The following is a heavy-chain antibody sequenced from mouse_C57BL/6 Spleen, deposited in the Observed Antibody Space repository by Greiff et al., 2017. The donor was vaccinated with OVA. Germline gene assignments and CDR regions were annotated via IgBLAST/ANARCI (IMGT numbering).Heavy chain of an antibody. CDR3: AKQSNSWFAY. CDR2: IWSDGST. CDR1: GFSFTSYG. Sequence: VQLVEPGPGLVAPSQSLSITCTVSGFSFTSYGVSWVRQPPGQGLEWLGVIWSDGSTNHHSAHISRLSISKDNSKSQVFLRLNSLQTDDTATYYCAKQSNSWFAYWGQGTLVTVSA. D-gene: IGHD2-5*01. J-gene: IGHJ3*01. V-gene: IGHV2-3*01.